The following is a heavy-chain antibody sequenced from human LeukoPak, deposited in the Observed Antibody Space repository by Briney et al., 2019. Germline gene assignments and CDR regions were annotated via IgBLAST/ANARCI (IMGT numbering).Heavy chain of an antibody. CDR3: AKRIQSAMATGY. J-gene: IGHJ4*02. V-gene: IGHV3-23*01. CDR2: ISGGGGER. Sequence: GGTLRLSCAASGFTFSTYSMSWVRQAPGKGLEWVSVISGGGGERFHADSVKGRFTISRDNSKNALYLQMNSLRAEDTAVYYCAKRIQSAMATGYWGQGTLVTVSS. CDR1: GFTFSTYS. D-gene: IGHD5-18*01.